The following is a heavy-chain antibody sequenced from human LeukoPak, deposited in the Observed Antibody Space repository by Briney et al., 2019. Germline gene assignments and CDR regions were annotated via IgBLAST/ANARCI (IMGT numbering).Heavy chain of an antibody. D-gene: IGHD3-10*01. CDR1: GFTFSSYS. CDR3: ARDITMVRGVNIGAFDI. J-gene: IGHJ3*02. Sequence: PGGSPRLSCAASGFTFSSYSMNWVRQAPGKGLEWVSYISSSSSTIYYADSVKGRFTISRDNAKNSLYLQMNSLRAEDTAVYYCARDITMVRGVNIGAFDIWGQGTMVTVSS. CDR2: ISSSSSTI. V-gene: IGHV3-48*01.